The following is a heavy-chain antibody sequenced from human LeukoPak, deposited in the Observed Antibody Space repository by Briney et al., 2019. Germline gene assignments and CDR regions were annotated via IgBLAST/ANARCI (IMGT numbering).Heavy chain of an antibody. CDR1: GGSISSYY. D-gene: IGHD1-26*01. V-gene: IGHV4-59*08. CDR3: ARLASGSYGPLTPFDY. J-gene: IGHJ4*02. CDR2: IYYSGST. Sequence: PSETLSLTCTVSGGSISSYYWSWIRQPPGKGLGWIGDIYYSGSTNYNPSLKSRVTISVDTSKNQFSLRLSSVTAADTAVYYSARLASGSYGPLTPFDYWGQGTLVTVSS.